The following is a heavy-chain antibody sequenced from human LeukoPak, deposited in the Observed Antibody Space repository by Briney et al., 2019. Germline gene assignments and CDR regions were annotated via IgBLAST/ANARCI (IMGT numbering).Heavy chain of an antibody. CDR3: ARFITSHAFDI. Sequence: PGGSLRLSCAASGFTFSSYAMHWVRQAPGKGLEWVAVISYDGSNKYYADSVKGRFTISRDNSKNTLYLQMNSLRAEDTAVYYCARFITSHAFDIWGQGTMVTVSS. D-gene: IGHD3-10*01. CDR2: ISYDGSNK. CDR1: GFTFSSYA. V-gene: IGHV3-30*04. J-gene: IGHJ3*02.